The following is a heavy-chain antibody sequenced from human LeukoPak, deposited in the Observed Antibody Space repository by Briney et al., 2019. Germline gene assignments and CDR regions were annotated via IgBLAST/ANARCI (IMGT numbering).Heavy chain of an antibody. Sequence: SQTLSLTCTVPGGSISSGGYYWSWIRQHPGKGLEWIGYIYYSGSTYYNPSLKSRVTISVDTSKNQVSLKLSSVTAADTAVYYCATRPSGSDRFLPYFDYWGQGTLVIVSS. V-gene: IGHV4-31*03. CDR1: GGSISSGGYY. CDR2: IYYSGST. D-gene: IGHD1-1*01. CDR3: ATRPSGSDRFLPYFDY. J-gene: IGHJ4*02.